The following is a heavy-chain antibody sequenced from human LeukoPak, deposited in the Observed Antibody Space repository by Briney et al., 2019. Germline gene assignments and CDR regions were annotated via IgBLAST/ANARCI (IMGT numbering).Heavy chain of an antibody. CDR1: GGSISTYF. D-gene: IGHD2-2*02. CDR3: ARGDEYHYYYYYMDV. V-gene: IGHV4-59*01. J-gene: IGHJ6*03. CDR2: IYYSGST. Sequence: SETLSLTCTVSGGSISTYFWSWIRQPPGKGLEWIGYIYYSGSTNYNPSLKSRVTISLDTSKNQFSLKLSSVTAADTAMYYCARGDEYHYYYYYMDVWGKGTTVTVSS.